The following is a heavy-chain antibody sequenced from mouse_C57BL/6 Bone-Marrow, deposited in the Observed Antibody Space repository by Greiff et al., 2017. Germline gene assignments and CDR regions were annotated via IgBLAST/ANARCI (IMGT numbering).Heavy chain of an antibody. Sequence: DVMLVESGGGLVQPGGSLKLSCAASGFTFSDYYMYWVRQTPEKRLEWVAYISNGGGSTYYPDTVKGRFTISRDNAKNTLYLQMSRLKSEDTAMYYCARLWLRRGAMDYWGQGTSVTVSS. CDR1: GFTFSDYY. CDR2: ISNGGGST. J-gene: IGHJ4*01. V-gene: IGHV5-12*01. D-gene: IGHD2-2*01. CDR3: ARLWLRRGAMDY.